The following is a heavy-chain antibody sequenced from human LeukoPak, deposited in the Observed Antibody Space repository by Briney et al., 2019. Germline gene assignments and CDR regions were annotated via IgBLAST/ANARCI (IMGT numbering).Heavy chain of an antibody. D-gene: IGHD3-10*01. J-gene: IGHJ1*01. CDR1: GFTFTSSA. Sequence: ASVKVSCKASGFTFTSSAVQWVRQARGQRLEWIGWIVVGSGNTNYAQKFQERVTITRDMSTSTAYMELRSLRSDDTAVYYCARDDSSIPPIPMVRGVIPRDWGQGTLVTVSS. CDR3: ARDDSSIPPIPMVRGVIPRD. CDR2: IVVGSGNT. V-gene: IGHV1-58*01.